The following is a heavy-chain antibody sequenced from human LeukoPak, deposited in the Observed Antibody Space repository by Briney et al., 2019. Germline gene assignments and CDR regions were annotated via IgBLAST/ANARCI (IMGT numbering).Heavy chain of an antibody. D-gene: IGHD2-2*01. J-gene: IGHJ4*02. Sequence: GRSLRLSCAASGFTFSSYGMHWVRQAPGKGLEWVAVISYDGSNKYYADSVKGRFTISRDNSKNTLYLQMNSLRAEDTAVYYCAKDGRGYCSSTSCSRNDYWGQGTLVTVSS. CDR2: ISYDGSNK. CDR3: AKDGRGYCSSTSCSRNDY. V-gene: IGHV3-30*18. CDR1: GFTFSSYG.